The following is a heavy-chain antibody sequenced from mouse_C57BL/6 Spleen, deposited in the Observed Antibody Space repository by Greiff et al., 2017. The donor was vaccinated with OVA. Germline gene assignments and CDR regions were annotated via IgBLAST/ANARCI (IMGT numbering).Heavy chain of an antibody. V-gene: IGHV1-64*01. CDR3: ARGGYDYDGDY. D-gene: IGHD2-4*01. Sequence: QVQLQQSGAELVKPGASVTLSCKASGYTFTSYWMHWVKQRPGQGLEWIGMIHPNSGSTNYNEKFKSKATLTVDKSSSTAYMQLSSLTSEDSAVYYCARGGYDYDGDYWGQGTLVTVSA. J-gene: IGHJ3*01. CDR2: IHPNSGST. CDR1: GYTFTSYW.